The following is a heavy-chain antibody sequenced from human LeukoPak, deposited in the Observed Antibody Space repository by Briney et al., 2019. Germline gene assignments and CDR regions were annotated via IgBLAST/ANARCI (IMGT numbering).Heavy chain of an antibody. J-gene: IGHJ3*02. Sequence: GGSLRLSCAASGFTFSSYSMNWVRQAPGKGLEWVSSISSSSSYIYYADSVKGRFTISRDNAKSSLYLQMNSLRAEDTAVYYRARVVAVAGRAFDIWGQGTMVTVSS. CDR2: ISSSSSYI. CDR3: ARVVAVAGRAFDI. D-gene: IGHD6-19*01. CDR1: GFTFSSYS. V-gene: IGHV3-21*01.